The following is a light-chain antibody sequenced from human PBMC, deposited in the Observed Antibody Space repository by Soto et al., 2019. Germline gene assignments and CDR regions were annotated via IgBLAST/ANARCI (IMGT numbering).Light chain of an antibody. J-gene: IGLJ1*01. CDR2: NHD. V-gene: IGLV1-47*02. Sequence: QSVLSLAPSASGTRGQRITISCSGSSSNIGLTFVYWFQQLPGTAPKLLIYNHDQRRSGVPDRFSGSKSGTSASLAISGLRSEDEADYYCAAWDAGLSGYVFGSGTKVTVL. CDR1: SSNIGLTF. CDR3: AAWDAGLSGYV.